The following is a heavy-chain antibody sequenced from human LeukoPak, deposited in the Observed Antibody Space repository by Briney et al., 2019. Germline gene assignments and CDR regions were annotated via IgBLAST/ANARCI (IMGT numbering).Heavy chain of an antibody. CDR1: GFTFGDYG. CDR2: IRSKASGEAT. Sequence: QPGRSLRLSCTTSGFTFGDYGISWFRQAPGKGLEWVGFIRSKASGEATECAASVKGRFTISRDDSKNIAYLQMISLKTEDTAVHYCARERRAIDYYDSGTYYSDYWGQGTLVTVSS. D-gene: IGHD3-10*01. CDR3: ARERRAIDYYDSGTYYSDY. V-gene: IGHV3-49*03. J-gene: IGHJ4*02.